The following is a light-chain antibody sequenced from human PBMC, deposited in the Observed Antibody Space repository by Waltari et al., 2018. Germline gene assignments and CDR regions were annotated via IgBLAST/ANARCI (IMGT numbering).Light chain of an antibody. Sequence: QAVLTQPPSVSGAPGQRVTISCTGGSSKIGEDYDVNWYQQLPGTAPKLLIFDTTNRPSGAPTRFSGSKSGTSAFLAITGLQPEDEADYYCQSYDSSLSGWRVFGTGTKVTVL. CDR3: QSYDSSLSGWRV. CDR1: SSKIGEDYD. V-gene: IGLV1-40*01. J-gene: IGLJ1*01. CDR2: DTT.